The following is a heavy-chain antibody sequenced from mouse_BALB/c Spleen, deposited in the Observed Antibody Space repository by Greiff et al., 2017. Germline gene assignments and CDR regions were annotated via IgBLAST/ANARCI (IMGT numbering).Heavy chain of an antibody. Sequence: QVQLKESGAELAKPGASVKMSCKASGYTFTSYWMHWVKQRPGQGLEWIGYINPSTGYTEYNQKFKDKATLTADKSSSTAYMQLSSLTSEDSAVYYCVKREVYYDYDGWFAYWGQGTLVTVSA. CDR2: INPSTGYT. V-gene: IGHV1-7*01. CDR3: VKREVYYDYDGWFAY. D-gene: IGHD2-4*01. CDR1: GYTFTSYW. J-gene: IGHJ3*01.